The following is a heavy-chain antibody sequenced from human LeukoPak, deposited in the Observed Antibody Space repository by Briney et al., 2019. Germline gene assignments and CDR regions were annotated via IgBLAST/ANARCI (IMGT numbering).Heavy chain of an antibody. CDR3: ARAIVGFDASDI. Sequence: GGSLRLPCAASGFTFSSYSMNWVRQAPGKGLEWVSSISSSSSYIYYADSVKGRFTISRDNAKNSLYLQMNSLRAEDTAVYYCARAIVGFDASDIWGQGTMVTVSS. CDR2: ISSSSSYI. CDR1: GFTFSSYS. J-gene: IGHJ3*02. D-gene: IGHD2-21*01. V-gene: IGHV3-21*01.